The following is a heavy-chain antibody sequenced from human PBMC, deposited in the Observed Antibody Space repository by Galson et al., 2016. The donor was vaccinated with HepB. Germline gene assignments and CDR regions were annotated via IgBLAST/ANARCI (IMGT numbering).Heavy chain of an antibody. V-gene: IGHV3-30*19. D-gene: IGHD3-10*01. CDR2: ISYDGSNK. CDR1: GFTFSLSG. J-gene: IGHJ2*01. CDR3: ARVGYNYGSGSYYNGDDWYFDL. Sequence: SLRLSCAASGFTFSLSGMHWVRQAPGKGLEWVAVISYDGSNKYFADSVKGRFTISRDNSENTLYLQMNSLRAEDTAVYYCARVGYNYGSGSYYNGDDWYFDLWGRGTLVIVSS.